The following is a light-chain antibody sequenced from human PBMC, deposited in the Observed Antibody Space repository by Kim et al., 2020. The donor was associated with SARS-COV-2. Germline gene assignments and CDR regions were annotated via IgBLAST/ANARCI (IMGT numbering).Light chain of an antibody. CDR3: ASYSSVTTWV. CDR2: DVD. V-gene: IGLV2-14*03. CDR1: PGDFTDCDS. Sequence: GPSITISCSRAPGDFTDCDSVSWYRHRPGAAPELLLFDVDRRPSGVSSRFAGSRPSNTAYLTISGLQVDDDGDYYCASYSSVTTWVFGGGTQLTVL. J-gene: IGLJ3*02.